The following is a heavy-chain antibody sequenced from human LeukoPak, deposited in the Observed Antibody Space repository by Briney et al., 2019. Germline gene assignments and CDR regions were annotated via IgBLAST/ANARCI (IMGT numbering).Heavy chain of an antibody. D-gene: IGHD3-22*01. CDR3: ASDRYEDSSGYYIFDY. J-gene: IGHJ4*02. CDR1: GGSISSSSYY. Sequence: SETLSLTCTVSGGSISSSSYYWGWIRQPPGKGLEWIGSIYYSGSTYYNPSLKSRVTISVDTSENQFSLKLSSVTAADTAVYYCASDRYEDSSGYYIFDYWGQGTLVTVSS. CDR2: IYYSGST. V-gene: IGHV4-39*01.